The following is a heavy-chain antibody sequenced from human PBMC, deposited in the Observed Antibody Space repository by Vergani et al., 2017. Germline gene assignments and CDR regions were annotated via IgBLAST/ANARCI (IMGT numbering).Heavy chain of an antibody. J-gene: IGHJ4*02. D-gene: IGHD2-2*01. V-gene: IGHV3-30*18. CDR3: AKGYDRQLLFFDY. CDR1: GFTFSSYG. Sequence: QVQLVESGGGVVQPGRSLRLSCAASGFTFSSYGMHWVRQAPGKGLEWVAVISYDGSNKYYADSVKGRFTISRDNSKNTLYLQMNSLRAEDTAVYYCAKGYDRQLLFFDYWGQGTLVTVSS. CDR2: ISYDGSNK.